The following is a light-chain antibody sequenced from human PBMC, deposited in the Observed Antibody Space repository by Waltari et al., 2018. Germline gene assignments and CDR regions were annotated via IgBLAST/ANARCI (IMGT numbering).Light chain of an antibody. V-gene: IGLV2-11*01. J-gene: IGLJ3*02. CDR3: SSYAGTYTGV. CDR2: YVT. Sequence: QSALTQPRSVSESPGQSVTIPCTGTSSDVGGYNYISWYQHHPGKAPKLIIYYVTKRPSGVPDRFSASKSGNTASLTISGLRAEDEADYYCSSYAGTYTGVFGGGTKLTVL. CDR1: SSDVGGYNY.